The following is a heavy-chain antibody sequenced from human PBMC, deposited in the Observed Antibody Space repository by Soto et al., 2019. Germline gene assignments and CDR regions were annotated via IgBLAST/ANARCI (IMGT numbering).Heavy chain of an antibody. CDR1: GFTFSSYA. V-gene: IGHV3-30-3*01. J-gene: IGHJ6*02. CDR2: ISYDGSNK. D-gene: IGHD3-22*01. Sequence: PGGSLRLSCAASGFTFSSYAMHWVRQAPGKGLEWVAVISYDGSNKYYADSVKGRFTISRDNSKNTLYLQMNSLRAEDTAVYYCARDTRGDYYDSSGYYYYYYGMDVWGQGTTVTVSS. CDR3: ARDTRGDYYDSSGYYYYYYGMDV.